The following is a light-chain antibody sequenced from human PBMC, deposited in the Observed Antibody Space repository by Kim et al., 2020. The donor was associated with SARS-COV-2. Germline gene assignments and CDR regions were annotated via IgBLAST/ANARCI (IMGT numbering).Light chain of an antibody. V-gene: IGKV1-5*03. CDR3: QQYSTYPLT. Sequence: ADVGDKVTITCRASQSISGWLAWSQQKPGQAPKVLIYMKSNLASGVPSRFSGGGSGTEFTLTISSLQPEDFATYYCQQYSTYPLTFGGGTKVDIK. CDR1: QSISGW. CDR2: MKS. J-gene: IGKJ4*01.